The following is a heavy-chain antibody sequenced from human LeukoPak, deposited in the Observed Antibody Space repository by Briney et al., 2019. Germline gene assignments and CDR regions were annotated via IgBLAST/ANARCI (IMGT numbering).Heavy chain of an antibody. Sequence: PGGSLRLSCAASGFTFSSYAMSWVRQAPGKGLEWVSAISGSGGSTYYADSVKGRFTISRDNSKNTLYLQMNSLRAEDTAVYYCAKDPRGYSSGWYYFDYWGQGTLVTLSS. CDR3: AKDPRGYSSGWYYFDY. J-gene: IGHJ4*02. CDR2: ISGSGGST. CDR1: GFTFSSYA. D-gene: IGHD6-19*01. V-gene: IGHV3-23*01.